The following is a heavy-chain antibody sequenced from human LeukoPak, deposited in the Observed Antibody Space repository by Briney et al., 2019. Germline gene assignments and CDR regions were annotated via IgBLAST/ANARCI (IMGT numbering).Heavy chain of an antibody. J-gene: IGHJ4*02. D-gene: IGHD4-17*01. CDR3: ASRGYGDYDGSRVIDY. V-gene: IGHV3-21*01. CDR2: ISSSSSYI. CDR1: GFAFSSYS. Sequence: GGSLRLSCAASGFAFSSYSMNWVRQAPGKGLEWVSSISSSSSYIYYAGSVKGRFTISRDNAKNSLYLQMNSLRAEDTAVYYCASRGYGDYDGSRVIDYWGQGTLVTVSS.